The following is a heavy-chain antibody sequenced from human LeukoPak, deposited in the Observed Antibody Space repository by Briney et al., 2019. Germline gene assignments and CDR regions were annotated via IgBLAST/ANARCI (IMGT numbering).Heavy chain of an antibody. CDR2: INPKNGDT. J-gene: IGHJ5*02. Sequence: ASVKVSCKASGYTFTDYYIHWVRQAPGQGLEWMGWINPKNGDTNYVQKFQGRVTMTRDTSISTAYMELSRLRSDDTAVYYCARGGIAAAGYNWFDPWGQGTLVTVS. V-gene: IGHV1-2*02. CDR3: ARGGIAAAGYNWFDP. CDR1: GYTFTDYY. D-gene: IGHD6-13*01.